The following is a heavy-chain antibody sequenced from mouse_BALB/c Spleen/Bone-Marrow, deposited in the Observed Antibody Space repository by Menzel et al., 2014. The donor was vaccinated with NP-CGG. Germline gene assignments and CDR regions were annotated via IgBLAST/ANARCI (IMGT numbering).Heavy chain of an antibody. J-gene: IGHJ2*01. CDR1: GYTFTSYY. V-gene: IGHV1S16*01. CDR2: INPSNGGT. Sequence: VHLVESGAELVKPGASVKLSCKASGYTFTSYYMYWVKQRPGQGLEWIGEINPSNGGTNFNEKFKRKATLTVDKSSSTAYMQLSSLTSEDSAVYYCTIGGFDYWGQGTTLTVSS. CDR3: TIGGFDY.